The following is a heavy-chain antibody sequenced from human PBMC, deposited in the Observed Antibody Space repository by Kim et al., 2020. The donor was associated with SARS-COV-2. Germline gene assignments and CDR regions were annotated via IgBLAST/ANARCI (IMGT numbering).Heavy chain of an antibody. CDR1: GFTFSDYY. J-gene: IGHJ3*02. CDR2: ISSSGSTI. CDR3: ARYLGPTYYDILTAHGAFDI. V-gene: IGHV3-11*04. Sequence: GGSLRLSCAASGFTFSDYYMSWIRQAPGKGLEWVSYISSSGSTIYYADSVKGRFTISRDNAKNSLYLQMNSLRAEDTAVYYCARYLGPTYYDILTAHGAFDIWGQGTMVTVSS. D-gene: IGHD3-9*01.